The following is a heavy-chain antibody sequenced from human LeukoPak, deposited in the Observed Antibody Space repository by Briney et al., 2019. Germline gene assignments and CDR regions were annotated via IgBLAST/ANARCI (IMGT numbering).Heavy chain of an antibody. CDR1: GYTFTGYY. J-gene: IGHJ5*02. Sequence: ASVKVSCKASGYTFTGYYMHWVRQAPGQGLEWMGWINPNSGGTNYAQKFQGRVTMTRDTSISTAYMELSRLRSDDTAVYYCARAPVWRNWFDPWGQGTLVTVSS. V-gene: IGHV1-2*02. CDR3: ARAPVWRNWFDP. CDR2: INPNSGGT. D-gene: IGHD3-16*01.